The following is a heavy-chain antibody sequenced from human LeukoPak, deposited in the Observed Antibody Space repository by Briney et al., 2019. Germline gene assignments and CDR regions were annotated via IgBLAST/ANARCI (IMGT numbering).Heavy chain of an antibody. V-gene: IGHV3-23*01. D-gene: IGHD5-18*01. CDR3: AKDHGYSYGYCFDY. Sequence: GGSLRLSCSASGLSFSSYAMSWVRQAPGKGLEWVSAISGSGGSTYYADSVKGRFTISRDNSKNTLYLQMNSLRAEDTAVYYCAKDHGYSYGYCFDYWGQGTLVTVSS. CDR1: GLSFSSYA. CDR2: ISGSGGST. J-gene: IGHJ4*02.